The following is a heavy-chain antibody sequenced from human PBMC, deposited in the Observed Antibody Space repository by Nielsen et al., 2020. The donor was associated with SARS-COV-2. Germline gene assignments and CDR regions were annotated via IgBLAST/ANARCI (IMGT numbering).Heavy chain of an antibody. CDR1: GFTFSNAW. D-gene: IGHD3-16*02. CDR2: IKSKTDGETT. Sequence: GGSLRLSCAASGFTFSNAWMSWVRQAPGKGLEWVGRIKSKTDGETTDYAAPVKGRFTISRDDSKNTLYLQMNSLKTEDTAVYYCTTDRYYDYVWGSYRFPDYWGQGTLVTVSS. J-gene: IGHJ4*02. V-gene: IGHV3-15*01. CDR3: TTDRYYDYVWGSYRFPDY.